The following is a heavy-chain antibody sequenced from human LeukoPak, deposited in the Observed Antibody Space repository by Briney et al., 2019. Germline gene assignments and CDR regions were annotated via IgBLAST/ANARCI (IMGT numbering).Heavy chain of an antibody. V-gene: IGHV4-59*01. D-gene: IGHD2-21*01. CDR1: GGSISSYY. CDR3: AREGGDGYNWVDAFDI. Sequence: PSEILSLTCTVSGGSISSYYWSWIRQPPGKGLEWIGYIYYSGSTNYNPSLKSRVTISVDTSKNQFSLKLSSVTAADTAVYYCAREGGDGYNWVDAFDIWGQGTMVTVSS. CDR2: IYYSGST. J-gene: IGHJ3*02.